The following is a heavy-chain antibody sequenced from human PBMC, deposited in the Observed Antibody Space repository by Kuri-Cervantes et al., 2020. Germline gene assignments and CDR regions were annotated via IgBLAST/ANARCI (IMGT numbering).Heavy chain of an antibody. Sequence: GESLKISCTASGFTFGDYAMSWVRQAPGKGLEWVSAISASGGSTYYADSVKGRFTISRDNSKSTLYLQMNSLRAEDTAVYYCAKEGDYYDSGGYYDLDYWGQGTLVTVSS. CDR1: GFTFGDYA. CDR2: ISASGGST. D-gene: IGHD3-22*01. CDR3: AKEGDYYDSGGYYDLDY. V-gene: IGHV3-23*01. J-gene: IGHJ4*02.